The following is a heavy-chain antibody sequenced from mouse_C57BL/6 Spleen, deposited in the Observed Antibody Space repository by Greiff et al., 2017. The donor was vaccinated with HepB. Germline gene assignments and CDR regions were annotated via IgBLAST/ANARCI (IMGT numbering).Heavy chain of an antibody. Sequence: VQLQQSGPELVKPGASVKISCKASGYSFTGYYMNWVKQSPEKSLEWIGEINPRTGGTTYNQKFKAKATLTVDKSSSTAYMQLKSLTSEDSAVYYCARLKGGDAMDYWGQGTSVTVSS. CDR3: ARLKGGDAMDY. CDR1: GYSFTGYY. J-gene: IGHJ4*01. V-gene: IGHV1-42*01. CDR2: INPRTGGT. D-gene: IGHD1-3*01.